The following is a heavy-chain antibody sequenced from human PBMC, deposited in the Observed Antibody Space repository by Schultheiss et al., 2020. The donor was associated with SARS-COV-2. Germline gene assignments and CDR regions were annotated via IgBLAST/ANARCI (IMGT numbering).Heavy chain of an antibody. V-gene: IGHV4-59*10. J-gene: IGHJ4*02. CDR1: GGSFSGYY. Sequence: SETLSLTCAVYGGSFSGYYWSWIRQPAGKGLEWIGRIYISGSTNYNPSLKSRVTMSVDTSKNQFSLKLSSVTAADTAVYYCARGRGDGYSPVKKIDYWGQGTLVTVSS. CDR3: ARGRGDGYSPVKKIDY. CDR2: IYISGST. D-gene: IGHD5-24*01.